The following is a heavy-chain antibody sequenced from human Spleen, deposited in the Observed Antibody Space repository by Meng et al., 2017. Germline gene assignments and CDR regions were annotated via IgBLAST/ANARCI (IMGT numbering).Heavy chain of an antibody. CDR1: GFTFSTYE. CDR2: ISSSGITI. J-gene: IGHJ4*02. D-gene: IGHD3-22*01. CDR3: ASYYDSSGYPGY. V-gene: IGHV3-48*03. Sequence: GESLKISCAASGFTFSTYEMNWVRQAPGKGLEWISYISSSGITIYYADPVKGRFTISRDNAKNSLYLQMNSLRAEDTAVYYCASYYDSSGYPGYWGQGTLVTVSS.